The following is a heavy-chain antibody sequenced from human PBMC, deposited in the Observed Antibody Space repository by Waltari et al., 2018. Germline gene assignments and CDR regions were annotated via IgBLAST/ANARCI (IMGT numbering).Heavy chain of an antibody. CDR1: GGSISSYS. Sequence: QVQLQESGPGLVKPSETLSLTCTVSGGSISSYSWSWIRQPPGKVLGWIGYLYYIGSTNNHPTLKSRDTQPVDTAENQCARKLSSTTAADTAVYYCAREYGGGDCPNRSVGYNWFDPWGQGTLVTVSS. J-gene: IGHJ5*02. V-gene: IGHV4-59*01. D-gene: IGHD2-21*02. CDR2: LYYIGST. CDR3: AREYGGGDCPNRSVGYNWFDP.